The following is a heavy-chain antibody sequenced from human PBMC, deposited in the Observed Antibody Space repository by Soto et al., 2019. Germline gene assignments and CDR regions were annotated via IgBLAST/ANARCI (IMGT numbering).Heavy chain of an antibody. D-gene: IGHD4-17*01. Sequence: PGGSLRLSCAASGLTFSTYSMNWVRQAPGKGLEWVSYISNTGGTIYYADSVKGRFTISRDNAKDSLYLQMNSLRDEDTAVYYCAKNPPYGDYGNYYFDYRGQGTLVTVSS. V-gene: IGHV3-48*02. CDR3: AKNPPYGDYGNYYFDY. CDR2: ISNTGGTI. CDR1: GLTFSTYS. J-gene: IGHJ4*02.